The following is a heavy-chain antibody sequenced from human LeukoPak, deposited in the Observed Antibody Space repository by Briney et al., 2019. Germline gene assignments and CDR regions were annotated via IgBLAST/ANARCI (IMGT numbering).Heavy chain of an antibody. J-gene: IGHJ5*02. CDR3: ARGSYDYVWGSYRSWWFDP. CDR2: IYYSGST. Sequence: SETLSLTCTVSGGSFSTYYWSWIRQPPGKGLGWIGYIYYSGSTNYNPSLKSRVAISVDTSKNQFSLKLSSVTAADTAVYYCARGSYDYVWGSYRSWWFDPWGQGTLVTVSS. V-gene: IGHV4-59*01. D-gene: IGHD3-16*02. CDR1: GGSFSTYY.